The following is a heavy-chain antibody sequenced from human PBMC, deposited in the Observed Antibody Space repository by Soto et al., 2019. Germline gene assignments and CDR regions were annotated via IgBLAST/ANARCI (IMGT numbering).Heavy chain of an antibody. V-gene: IGHV3-53*01. CDR1: GFSVSSHY. CDR3: ARDRSGGSCYPALGA. CDR2: IYSGGDT. Sequence: EVQLVESGGGLIQPGGSLRLTCAASGFSVSSHYMSWVRQAPGKGLEWVSFIYSGGDTYYADSVEGRFTISRDNYKNTLYLQMNSLIVDDTAFYYCARDRSGGSCYPALGAWGQGTLVTVSS. D-gene: IGHD2-15*01. J-gene: IGHJ5*02.